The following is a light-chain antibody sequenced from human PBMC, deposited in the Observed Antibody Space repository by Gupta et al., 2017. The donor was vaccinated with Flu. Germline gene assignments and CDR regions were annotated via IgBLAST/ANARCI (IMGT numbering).Light chain of an antibody. Sequence: QSPLTQPASVSGLPGQPITISCTGTYNDVGGYDYVSWYQQHPGKAPKLIIYDVSNRPSGVSNHFSGSKSGNTASLMISGLQPEDEADYYCGSYASRSSYVFGTGTRVTVL. CDR1: YNDVGGYDY. J-gene: IGLJ1*01. CDR2: DVS. V-gene: IGLV2-14*03. CDR3: GSYASRSSYV.